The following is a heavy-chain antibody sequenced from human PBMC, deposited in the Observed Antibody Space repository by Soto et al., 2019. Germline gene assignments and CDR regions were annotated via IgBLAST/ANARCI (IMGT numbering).Heavy chain of an antibody. CDR2: ISASGDST. J-gene: IGHJ4*02. Sequence: GGSLRLSCAASGFPFSTYSMSWVRQAPGKGLEWVSGISASGDSTYYADSVKGRFTVSRDNSNNTLYLQMNSLRAEDTAVYYCVKDRHIKYNSGAYYFDYWGQGTLVTVSS. V-gene: IGHV3-23*01. CDR1: GFPFSTYS. CDR3: VKDRHIKYNSGAYYFDY. D-gene: IGHD5-18*01.